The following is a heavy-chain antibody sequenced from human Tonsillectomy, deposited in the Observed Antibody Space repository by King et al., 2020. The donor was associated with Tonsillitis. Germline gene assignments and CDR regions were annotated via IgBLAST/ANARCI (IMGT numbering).Heavy chain of an antibody. CDR1: GFTFSSYA. D-gene: IGHD5-18*01. V-gene: IGHV3-30*01. CDR3: AGVTVGGGYSYGSQGAFDY. J-gene: IGHJ4*02. CDR2: ISYDGSNK. Sequence: VQLVESGGGVVQPGRSLRLSCAASGFTFSSYAMHWVRQAPGKGLEWVAVISYDGSNKYYADSVKGRFTISRDNSKNTLYLQMNSLRAEDTAVYYWAGVTVGGGYSYGSQGAFDYWGQGTLVTVSS.